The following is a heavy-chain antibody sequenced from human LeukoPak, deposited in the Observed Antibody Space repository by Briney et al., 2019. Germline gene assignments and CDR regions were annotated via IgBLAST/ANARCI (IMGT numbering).Heavy chain of an antibody. D-gene: IGHD5-24*01. CDR2: IYYSGST. J-gene: IGHJ4*02. CDR1: GGSISSGDYY. CDR3: ARNAGRDGYNRPDY. Sequence: PSETLSLTCTVSGGSISSGDYYWSWIRQPRWKGLEWIGYIYYSGSTYYNPSLKSRVTISVDPSKNQFSLKLSSVTAADTAVYYCARNAGRDGYNRPDYWGQGTLVTVSS. V-gene: IGHV4-30-4*08.